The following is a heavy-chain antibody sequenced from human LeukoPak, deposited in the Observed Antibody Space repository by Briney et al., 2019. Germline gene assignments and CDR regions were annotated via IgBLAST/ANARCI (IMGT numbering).Heavy chain of an antibody. Sequence: GGSLRLSCVVSGFTFSSYAMSWVRQAPGKGLEWVSGISADGGGTFYADSGKGRFTISRDNSKNFLYLQMNSLRAEDTAVYYCAKDSVGRAYGQAGRSYIAAAGTELDYWGQGTLVTVSS. J-gene: IGHJ4*02. V-gene: IGHV3-23*01. CDR2: ISADGGGT. D-gene: IGHD6-13*01. CDR1: GFTFSSYA. CDR3: AKDSVGRAYGQAGRSYIAAAGTELDY.